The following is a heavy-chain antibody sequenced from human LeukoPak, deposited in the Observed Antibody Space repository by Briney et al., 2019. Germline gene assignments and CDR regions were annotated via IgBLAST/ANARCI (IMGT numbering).Heavy chain of an antibody. CDR3: ARAPGITIFGVVIQLDAFDI. Sequence: GGSLRLSCAASGFTFSSYAMSWVRQAPGKGLEWVSAISGSGGSTYYADSVKGRFTISRDNTKNSLYLQMNSLRAEDTAVYYCARAPGITIFGVVIQLDAFDIWGQGTMVTVSS. J-gene: IGHJ3*02. D-gene: IGHD3-3*01. CDR2: ISGSGGST. CDR1: GFTFSSYA. V-gene: IGHV3-23*01.